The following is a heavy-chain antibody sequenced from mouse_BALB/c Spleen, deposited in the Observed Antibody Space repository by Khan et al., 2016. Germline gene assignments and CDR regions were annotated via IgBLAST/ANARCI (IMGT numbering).Heavy chain of an antibody. CDR1: GYTFTSYW. CDR3: ASYYGSSYDYFDY. J-gene: IGHJ2*01. D-gene: IGHD1-1*01. CDR2: IYPGDGDT. Sequence: QVQLQQSGAELARPGASVKLSCKASGYTFTSYWMQWVKQRPGQGLEWIGAIYPGDGDTRYTQKFKGKATLTADKFFSTAYMQLSSLEAYASAVYYCASYYGSSYDYFDYWGQGTTLTVSS. V-gene: IGHV1-87*01.